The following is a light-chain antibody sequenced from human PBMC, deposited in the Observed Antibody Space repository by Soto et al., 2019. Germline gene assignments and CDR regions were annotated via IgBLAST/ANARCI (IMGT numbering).Light chain of an antibody. V-gene: IGLV2-23*02. CDR3: CSYAGSSTPLI. J-gene: IGLJ1*01. CDR1: SIDVGSYNL. Sequence: QSVLTQPASVSGSPGQSVTISCTGSSIDVGSYNLVSWYQQHPGKAPKLMIYEVSKRPSGVSNRFSGSKSGNTASLTISGLQAEDEADYYCCSYAGSSTPLIFGTGTKVTVL. CDR2: EVS.